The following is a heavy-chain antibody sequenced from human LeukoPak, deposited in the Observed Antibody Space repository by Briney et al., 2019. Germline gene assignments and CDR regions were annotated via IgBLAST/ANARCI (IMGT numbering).Heavy chain of an antibody. Sequence: GGSLRLSSAASGFTFSNAYMDWVRQAPGKGLEWVGRTRNEANIYTTKYAASVKGRFTISRDDSKNSLYLQMNSLKTEDTAVYYCASPVGATTVRAFDIWGQGTMVTVSS. J-gene: IGHJ3*02. CDR3: ASPVGATTVRAFDI. CDR2: TRNEANIYTT. V-gene: IGHV3-72*01. CDR1: GFTFSNAY. D-gene: IGHD1-26*01.